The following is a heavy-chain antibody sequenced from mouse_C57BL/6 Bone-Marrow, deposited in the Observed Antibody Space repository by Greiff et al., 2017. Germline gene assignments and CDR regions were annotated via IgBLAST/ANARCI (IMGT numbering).Heavy chain of an antibody. CDR2: IDPSGSSI. D-gene: IGHD2-1*01. CDR1: GFTFTSYW. Sequence: QVQLQQPGAELVKPGASVKLSCTASGFTFTSYWMQWVKQRPGQGLEWIGEIDPSGSSINYNQKFKGQVTLTIDTSTSTTYMQLSSLTSEDSAVFYCARENYGNYGFAYWGQGTRVTVTA. V-gene: IGHV1-50*01. J-gene: IGHJ3*01. CDR3: ARENYGNYGFAY.